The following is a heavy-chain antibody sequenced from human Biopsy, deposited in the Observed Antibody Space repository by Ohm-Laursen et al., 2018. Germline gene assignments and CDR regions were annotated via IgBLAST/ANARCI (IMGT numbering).Heavy chain of an antibody. Sequence: SSVKVSCKAPGGTFSRYGINWVRQAPGQGLEWLGGNIPILGTGNYTQKFQGRVTVAADTSTSTATMELRSLRSDDTAVYYCATKLTGYFHHWGQGTLVTVSS. V-gene: IGHV1-69*06. D-gene: IGHD3-9*01. CDR3: ATKLTGYFHH. J-gene: IGHJ1*01. CDR2: NIPILGTG. CDR1: GGTFSRYG.